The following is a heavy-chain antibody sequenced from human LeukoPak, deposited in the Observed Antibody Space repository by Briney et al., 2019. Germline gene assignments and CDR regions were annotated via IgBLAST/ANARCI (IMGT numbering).Heavy chain of an antibody. D-gene: IGHD4-17*01. Sequence: SVKVSCKSSGYTFTIYGIIWVRQAPGQGLEWMGWISAYNGNTNYTQKLQGRVTMTTDTSTSTAYMELRSLRSDDTAVYYCARDDYGDYFDYWGQGTLVTVSS. CDR3: ARDDYGDYFDY. V-gene: IGHV1-18*01. CDR1: GYTFTIYG. CDR2: ISAYNGNT. J-gene: IGHJ4*02.